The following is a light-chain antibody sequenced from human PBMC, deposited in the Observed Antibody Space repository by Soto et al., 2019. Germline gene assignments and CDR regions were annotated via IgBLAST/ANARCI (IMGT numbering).Light chain of an antibody. J-gene: IGKJ4*01. V-gene: IGKV3-11*01. CDR3: QQRSNWPLT. CDR1: QSVSGY. CDR2: DTS. Sequence: EIVLTQSPASLSLSPGERATLSCRASQSVSGYLAWYQQKPGQAPRLLIYDTSNRASGIPARFSGSGSGTDFTLTISSLEPEDFAVYYCQQRSNWPLTFGGGTKVDLK.